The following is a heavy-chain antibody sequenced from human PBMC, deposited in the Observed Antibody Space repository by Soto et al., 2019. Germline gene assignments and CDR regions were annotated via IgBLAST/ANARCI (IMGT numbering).Heavy chain of an antibody. CDR3: ARDGVGDTVFFGYLNY. CDR2: ISGTGGST. V-gene: IGHV3-23*01. CDR1: GFTFSNYA. J-gene: IGHJ4*02. D-gene: IGHD1-26*01. Sequence: GGSLRLSCAASGFTFSNYAMSWVRRTPGKGLEWVSAISGTGGSTYYADSVKGRFAISRDNSKNTLYLQMNSLRPEDTAVYYCARDGVGDTVFFGYLNYWGQGALVTVSS.